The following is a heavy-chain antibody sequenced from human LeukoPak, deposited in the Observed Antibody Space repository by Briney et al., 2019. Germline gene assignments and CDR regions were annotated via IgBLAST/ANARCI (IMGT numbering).Heavy chain of an antibody. CDR3: ARGPASGSNFAWFDP. J-gene: IGHJ5*02. CDR1: GGSLSNYY. V-gene: IGHV4-34*01. CDR2: INHSGST. Sequence: SETLSLTCAVYGGSLSNYYWSWIRQPPGKGLEWIGEINHSGSTNYNPSLKSRVTISVDMSKNQFSLELSSVTAADTAVHYCARGPASGSNFAWFDPWGQGTLVTVSS. D-gene: IGHD3-10*01.